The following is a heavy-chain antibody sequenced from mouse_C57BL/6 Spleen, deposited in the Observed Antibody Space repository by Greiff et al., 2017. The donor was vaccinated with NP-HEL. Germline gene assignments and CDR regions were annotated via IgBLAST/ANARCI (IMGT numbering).Heavy chain of an antibody. J-gene: IGHJ2*01. Sequence: EVKLVESEGGLVQPGSSMKLSCTASGFTFSDYYMAWVRQVPEKGLEWVANINYDGSSTYYLDSLKSRFIISRDNAKNILYLQMSSLKSEDAATYYCARDQYTQGFDYWGQGTTLTVSS. CDR2: INYDGSST. V-gene: IGHV5-16*01. D-gene: IGHD5-1*01. CDR1: GFTFSDYY. CDR3: ARDQYTQGFDY.